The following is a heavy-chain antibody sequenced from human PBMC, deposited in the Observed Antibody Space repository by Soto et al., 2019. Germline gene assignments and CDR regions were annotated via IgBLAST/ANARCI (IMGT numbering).Heavy chain of an antibody. V-gene: IGHV3-33*01. D-gene: IGHD6-13*01. Sequence: GGSLRLSCAASGFTFSSYGMHWVRQAPGKGLEWVAVIWYDGSNKYYADSVKGRFTISRDNSKNTLYLQMNSLRAEDTAVYYCARGDSSSWHTKTYYYYGMDVWGQGTTVTVSS. CDR1: GFTFSSYG. J-gene: IGHJ6*02. CDR3: ARGDSSSWHTKTYYYYGMDV. CDR2: IWYDGSNK.